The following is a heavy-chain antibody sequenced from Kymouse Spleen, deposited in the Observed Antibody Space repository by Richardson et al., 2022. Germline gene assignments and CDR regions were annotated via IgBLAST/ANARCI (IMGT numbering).Heavy chain of an antibody. D-gene: IGHD2-2*02. J-gene: IGHJ5*02. Sequence: QVQLQQWGAGLLKPSETLSLTCAVYGGSFSGYYWSWIRQPPGKGLEWIGEINHSGSTNYNPSLKSRVTISVDTSKNQFSLKLSSVTAADTAVYYCARGEDSSTSWGWFDPWGQGTLVTVSS. CDR2: INHSGST. V-gene: IGHV4-34*01. CDR3: ARGEDSSTSWGWFDP. CDR1: GGSFSGYY.